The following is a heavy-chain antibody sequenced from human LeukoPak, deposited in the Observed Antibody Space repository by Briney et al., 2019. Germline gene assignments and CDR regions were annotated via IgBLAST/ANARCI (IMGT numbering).Heavy chain of an antibody. V-gene: IGHV7-4-1*02. CDR2: INTNTGNP. CDR1: GYTFTSYA. CDR3: ARGYTKDMTSVTHFDY. D-gene: IGHD4-17*01. J-gene: IGHJ4*02. Sequence: ASVKVSCKASGYTFTSYAMNWVRQAPGQGLEWMGWINTNTGNPTYAQGFTGRFVISLDTSVSTAYLQISSLKAEDTAFYYCARGYTKDMTSVTHFDYWGQGTLVTVSS.